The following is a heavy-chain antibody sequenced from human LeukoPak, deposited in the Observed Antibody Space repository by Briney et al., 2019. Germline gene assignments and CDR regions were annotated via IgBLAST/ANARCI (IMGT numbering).Heavy chain of an antibody. CDR3: ARDSTVTTIPDY. V-gene: IGHV3-21*01. CDR1: GFTFSSYI. CDR2: ISSSSSYI. D-gene: IGHD4-17*01. J-gene: IGHJ4*02. Sequence: GGSLRLSCAASGFTFSSYIMNWVRQAPGKGLEWVSSISSSSSYIYYADSVKGRFTISRDNAKNSLYLQMNSLRAEDTAVYYCARDSTVTTIPDYWGQGTLVTVSS.